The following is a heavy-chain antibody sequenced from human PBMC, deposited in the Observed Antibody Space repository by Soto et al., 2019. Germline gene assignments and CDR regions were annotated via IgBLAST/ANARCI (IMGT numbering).Heavy chain of an antibody. CDR1: GGTFSSYA. J-gene: IGHJ5*02. V-gene: IGHV1-69*13. CDR3: ARDSGPSRHRWFAL. Sequence: ASVKVSCKASGGTFSSYAISGVRQAPGQGLEWMGGIIPIFGTANYAQKFQGRVTITADESTSTAYMELSSLRSEDTAVYYCARDSGPSRHRWFALFGQGTLISVSS. CDR2: IIPIFGTA.